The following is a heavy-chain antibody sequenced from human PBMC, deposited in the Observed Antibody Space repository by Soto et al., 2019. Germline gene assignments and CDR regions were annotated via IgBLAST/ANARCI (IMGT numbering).Heavy chain of an antibody. D-gene: IGHD6-13*01. CDR2: INPSGGST. J-gene: IGHJ3*02. Sequence: QVQLVQSGAEVKKPGASVKVSCKASGYTFTSYYMHWVRQAPGQGLEWMGIINPSGGSTSYAPKFQGRVNMTRDTSTSTVYMELSSLRSEDTAVYYCASSSPGSRTLMDIWGQGTMVTVSS. V-gene: IGHV1-46*03. CDR1: GYTFTSYY. CDR3: ASSSPGSRTLMDI.